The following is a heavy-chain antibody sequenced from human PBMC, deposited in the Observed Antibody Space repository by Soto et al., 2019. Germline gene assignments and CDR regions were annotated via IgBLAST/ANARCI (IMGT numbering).Heavy chain of an antibody. CDR1: GGSFSGYY. J-gene: IGHJ5*02. V-gene: IGHV4-34*01. D-gene: IGHD5-12*01. CDR3: ARRVGMATALSWFDP. Sequence: SETLSLTCAVYGGSFSGYYWSWIRQPPGKGLEWIGEINHSGSTNYNPSLKSRVTISVDTSKNQFSLKLSSVTAADTAVYYCARRVGMATALSWFDPWGQGTLVTVSS. CDR2: INHSGST.